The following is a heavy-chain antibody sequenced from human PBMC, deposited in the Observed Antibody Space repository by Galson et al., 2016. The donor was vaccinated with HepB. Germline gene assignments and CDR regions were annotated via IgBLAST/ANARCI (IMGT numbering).Heavy chain of an antibody. CDR3: ARGSYWLLQHGDYFDY. J-gene: IGHJ4*02. CDR1: GFTFNSYT. V-gene: IGHV3-21*01. CDR2: IPISSSYI. D-gene: IGHD1-26*01. Sequence: SLRLSCAASGFTFNSYTMNWVRQAPGKGLEWVSSIPISSSYIYYADSVKGRFTISRDNAKNSLYLQMNSLRAEDTAVYYCARGSYWLLQHGDYFDYWGQGTLVTVSS.